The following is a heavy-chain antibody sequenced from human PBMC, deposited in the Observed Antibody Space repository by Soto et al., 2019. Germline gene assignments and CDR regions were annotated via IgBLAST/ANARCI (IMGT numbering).Heavy chain of an antibody. CDR2: IHAGNGNA. CDR3: ARETFSVPTYSCDS. V-gene: IGHV1-3*01. J-gene: IGHJ4*02. Sequence: QVQLVQSGAEVKKPGASVKVSCKTSGYTFMTYAIHWVRQAPGQSLEWMGWIHAGNGNAKYSQKFQGRVTITRDTSANTVYMELSRLRSEDTAVYYCARETFSVPTYSCDSWGQGTVVTVSS. D-gene: IGHD2-21*01. CDR1: GYTFMTYA.